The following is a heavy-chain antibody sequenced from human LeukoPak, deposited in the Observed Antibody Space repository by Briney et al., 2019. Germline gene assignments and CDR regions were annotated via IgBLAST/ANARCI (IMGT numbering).Heavy chain of an antibody. CDR1: GFTFSSYA. Sequence: GGSLRLSCAASGFTFSSYAMHWVRQAPGKGLEWVAVISYDGSNKYYADSVKGRFTISRDNSKNTLYLQMNSLRAEDTAVYYCARDSYDSSDYSSGFDYWGQGTLVTVSS. J-gene: IGHJ4*02. CDR3: ARDSYDSSDYSSGFDY. CDR2: ISYDGSNK. D-gene: IGHD3-22*01. V-gene: IGHV3-30-3*01.